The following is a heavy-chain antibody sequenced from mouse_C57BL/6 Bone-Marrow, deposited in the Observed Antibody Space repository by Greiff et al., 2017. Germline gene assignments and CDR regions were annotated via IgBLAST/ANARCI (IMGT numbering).Heavy chain of an antibody. V-gene: IGHV14-4*01. J-gene: IGHJ2*01. CDR1: GFNIKDDY. Sequence: VQLQQSGAELVRPGASVKLSCTASGFNIKDDYMHWVKRRPEQGLEWIGWIDPENGDTEYASKFQGKATITADTSSNTAYLQLSSLTSEDTAVYYCTTGNFDYWGQGTTLTVSS. CDR3: TTGNFDY. CDR2: IDPENGDT.